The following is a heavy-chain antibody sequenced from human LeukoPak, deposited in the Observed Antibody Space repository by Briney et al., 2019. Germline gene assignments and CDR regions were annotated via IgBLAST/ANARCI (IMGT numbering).Heavy chain of an antibody. CDR2: IKTDGSER. CDR1: GFTFSSYW. Sequence: GGSLRLSCEASGFTFSSYWMSWVRQAPGKGLEWVANIKTDGSERYYVDSVKGRFAISRDNAKNSLYLQMNSLRAEDTAVYYCARDYTGYFPWGQGTLVIVSS. V-gene: IGHV3-7*03. J-gene: IGHJ5*02. D-gene: IGHD3-9*01. CDR3: ARDYTGYFP.